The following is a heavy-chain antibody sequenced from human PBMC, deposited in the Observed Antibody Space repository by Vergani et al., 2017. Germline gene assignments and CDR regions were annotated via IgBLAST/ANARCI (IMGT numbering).Heavy chain of an antibody. CDR3: ALIPHYYDSSGYFDY. D-gene: IGHD3-22*01. CDR2: IFSNDEK. CDR1: GFSLSNARMG. J-gene: IGHJ4*02. Sequence: QVTLKESGPVLVKPTETLTLTCTVSGFSLSNARMGVSWIRQPPGKALEWLAHIFSNDEKSYSTSLKSRLTISKDTSKSQVVLTMNNMDPVDTATYYCALIPHYYDSSGYFDYWGQGTLVTVSS. V-gene: IGHV2-26*01.